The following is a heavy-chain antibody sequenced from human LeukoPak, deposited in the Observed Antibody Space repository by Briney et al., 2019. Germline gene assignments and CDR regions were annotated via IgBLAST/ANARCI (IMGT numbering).Heavy chain of an antibody. J-gene: IGHJ4*02. CDR3: ARAGYYYDSSGYYFDY. Sequence: PSETLSLTCTVSGVSISSYYWSWIRQPPGKGLEWIGYIYYSGSTNYNPSLKSRVTISVDTSKNQFSLKLSSVTAADTAVYYCARAGYYYDSSGYYFDYWGQGTLVTVSS. CDR1: GVSISSYY. D-gene: IGHD3-22*01. V-gene: IGHV4-59*01. CDR2: IYYSGST.